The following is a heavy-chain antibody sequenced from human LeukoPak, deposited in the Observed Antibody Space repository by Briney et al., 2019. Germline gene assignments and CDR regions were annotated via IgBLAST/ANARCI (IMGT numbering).Heavy chain of an antibody. J-gene: IGHJ4*02. V-gene: IGHV3-30*04. CDR1: GFTFSSYA. Sequence: GGSLRLSCEVSGFTFSSYAMHWVRQAPGKGLEWVAVISSDGSKKDYADSVKGRFTISRDNAKNSLYLQMNSLRAEDTAVYYCARPPLTGTTPFDYWGQGTLVTVSS. CDR3: ARPPLTGTTPFDY. D-gene: IGHD1-20*01. CDR2: ISSDGSKK.